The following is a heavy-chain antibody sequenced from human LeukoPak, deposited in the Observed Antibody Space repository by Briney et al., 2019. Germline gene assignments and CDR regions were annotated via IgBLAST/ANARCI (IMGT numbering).Heavy chain of an antibody. D-gene: IGHD3/OR15-3a*01. CDR2: ISSSSSTI. Sequence: GGSLRLSCAASGFTFSSYSMNWVRQAPGKGLEWVSYISSSSSTIYYADSVKGRFTISRDNAKNSLYLQMNSLRAEDTAVYYCARDQYDTWSRRGNFDSWGRGTLVIVSS. CDR1: GFTFSSYS. J-gene: IGHJ4*02. CDR3: ARDQYDTWSRRGNFDS. V-gene: IGHV3-48*01.